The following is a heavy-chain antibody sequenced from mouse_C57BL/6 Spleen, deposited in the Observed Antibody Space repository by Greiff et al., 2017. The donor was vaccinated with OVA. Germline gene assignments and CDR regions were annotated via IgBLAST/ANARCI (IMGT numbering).Heavy chain of an antibody. Sequence: QVQLQQPGAELVKPGASVKMSCKASGYTFTSYWITWVKQRPGQSLEWIGDIYPGSGSTNYNEKFKSKATLTVDTSSSTAYMQLSSLTSEDSAVYYCARGDYDYIYAMDYWGQGTSVTVSS. J-gene: IGHJ4*01. CDR2: IYPGSGST. CDR3: ARGDYDYIYAMDY. CDR1: GYTFTSYW. D-gene: IGHD2-4*01. V-gene: IGHV1-55*01.